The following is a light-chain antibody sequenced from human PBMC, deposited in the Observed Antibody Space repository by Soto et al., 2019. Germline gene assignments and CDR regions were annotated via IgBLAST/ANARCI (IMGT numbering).Light chain of an antibody. CDR2: WAS. V-gene: IGKV4-1*01. Sequence: DIVMTQSPDSLAVSLGERATINCKSSQSVLYSSNNKNYLAWYQQKPGQPPKLLIYWASTRESGVPDRFSASGSGTDFTRTISSLQDEDVAVYSCQQYYSTPLTFGGGTKVEIK. CDR3: QQYYSTPLT. CDR1: QSVLYSSNNKNY. J-gene: IGKJ4*01.